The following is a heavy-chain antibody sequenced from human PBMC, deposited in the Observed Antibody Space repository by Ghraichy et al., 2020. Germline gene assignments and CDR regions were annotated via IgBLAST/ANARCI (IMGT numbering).Heavy chain of an antibody. CDR2: INWGDDK. CDR3: ARIQRWTTVSKGFDS. J-gene: IGHJ4*02. Sequence: SGPTLVKPTQTLTLTCTFSGFSFSTSGMCVSWIRQPPGKALEWLALINWGDDKYYSTSLKTRLTISKDTSKNQVVLTMTNMDPVDTATYYCARIQRWTTVSKGFDSWGQGTLVTVSS. D-gene: IGHD4-17*01. V-gene: IGHV2-70*13. CDR1: GFSFSTSGMC.